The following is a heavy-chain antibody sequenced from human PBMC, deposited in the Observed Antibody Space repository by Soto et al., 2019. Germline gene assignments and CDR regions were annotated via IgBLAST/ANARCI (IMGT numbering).Heavy chain of an antibody. D-gene: IGHD3-3*01. CDR3: ARDRAYDAHDYYYNAMDV. CDR2: IRGFSPYT. CDR1: GFTFRTYT. V-gene: IGHV3-21*01. J-gene: IGHJ6*02. Sequence: EVQLVESGGGLVKPGGSLRLSCMSSGFTFRTYTMNWVRQAPGKGLEWVSGIRGFSPYTFYAESVKGRFTISRDNAKNSLYLQMNSLRAADTAVYYCARDRAYDAHDYYYNAMDVWGQGTTVTVSS.